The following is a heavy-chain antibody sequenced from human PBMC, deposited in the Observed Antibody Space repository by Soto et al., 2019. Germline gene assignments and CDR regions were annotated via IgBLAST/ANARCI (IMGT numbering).Heavy chain of an antibody. D-gene: IGHD1-1*01. CDR3: ARYNPFVYYYGMDV. CDR2: IDPSDSYT. J-gene: IGHJ6*02. Sequence: GESLKISCKCSGYSFTSYWISWVRQMPGKGLEWMGRIDPSDSYTNYSPSFQGHVTISADKSISTAYLQWSSLKASDTAMYYCARYNPFVYYYGMDVWGQGTTVTVSS. CDR1: GYSFTSYW. V-gene: IGHV5-10-1*01.